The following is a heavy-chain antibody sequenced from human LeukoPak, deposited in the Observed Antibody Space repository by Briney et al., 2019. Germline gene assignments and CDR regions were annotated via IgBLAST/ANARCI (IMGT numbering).Heavy chain of an antibody. Sequence: ASVKVSCKASGYTFTSYGISWVRQAPGQGLEWMGWISAYNGNTNYAQKLQGRVTMTTDTSTSTAYMELRSLRSDDTAVYYSARDSFDYGDYFSVPDAFDIWGRGTMVTVSS. CDR2: ISAYNGNT. CDR1: GYTFTSYG. CDR3: ARDSFDYGDYFSVPDAFDI. J-gene: IGHJ3*02. D-gene: IGHD4-17*01. V-gene: IGHV1-18*01.